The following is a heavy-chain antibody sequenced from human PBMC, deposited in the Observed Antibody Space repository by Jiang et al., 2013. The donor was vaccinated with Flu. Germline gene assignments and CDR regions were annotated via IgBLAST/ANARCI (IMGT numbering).Heavy chain of an antibody. J-gene: IGHJ6*02. CDR3: LQQLDFYYGVEV. V-gene: IGHV4-39*03. D-gene: IGHD1-1*01. CDR1: GGSINVGTYS. CDR2: LIYSGTT. Sequence: SGPGLVKPWDTLSLTCTVSGGSINVGTYSWGWVRQPPGKGLEWIGSLIYSGTTYYNPSLKNRVAISVDTSKSQFSLRVNSVSAADTAVYYCLQQLDFYYGVEVWGQGTTVIASS.